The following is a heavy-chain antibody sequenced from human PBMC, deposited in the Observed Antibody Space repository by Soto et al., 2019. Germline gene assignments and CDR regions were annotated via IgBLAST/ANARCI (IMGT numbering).Heavy chain of an antibody. V-gene: IGHV3-33*01. CDR2: IWCDGSDK. D-gene: IGHD4-17*01. CDR1: GFTFNKFA. J-gene: IGHJ4*02. Sequence: QVQSVESGGGVVQPGRSLRLSCAASGFTFNKFAMHWVRQAPGKGLEWVAVIWCDGSDKYYADSVKGRFTISRDNSKNTLYLQMNSLRLEDTAMYYCARDLTTVTPNTFDSWGQGTLVTVSS. CDR3: ARDLTTVTPNTFDS.